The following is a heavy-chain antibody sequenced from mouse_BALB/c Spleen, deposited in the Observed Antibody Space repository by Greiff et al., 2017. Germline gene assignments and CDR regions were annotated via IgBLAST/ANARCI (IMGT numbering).Heavy chain of an antibody. CDR3: ARWGTTLMDY. D-gene: IGHD1-1*01. Sequence: EVKLVESGGGLVQPGGSRKLSCAASGFTFSSFGMHWVRQAPEKGLEWVAYISSGSSTIYYADTVKGRFTISRDNPKNTLFLQMTSLRSEDTAMYYCARWGTTLMDYWGQGTSVTVSS. V-gene: IGHV5-17*02. CDR2: ISSGSSTI. CDR1: GFTFSSFG. J-gene: IGHJ4*01.